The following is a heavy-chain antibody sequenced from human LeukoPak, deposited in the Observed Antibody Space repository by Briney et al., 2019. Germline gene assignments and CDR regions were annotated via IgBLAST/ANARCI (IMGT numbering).Heavy chain of an antibody. CDR2: INPSGGST. Sequence: GASVKVSCKASGYTFTSYYMHWVRQAPGQGLEWMGIINPSGGSTSYAQKFQGRVTMTRDTSTSTVYMELSSLRSEDTAVYYCARGLNGIDSSSWHNFDYWGQGTLVTVSS. V-gene: IGHV1-46*01. CDR3: ARGLNGIDSSSWHNFDY. J-gene: IGHJ4*02. CDR1: GYTFTSYY. D-gene: IGHD6-13*01.